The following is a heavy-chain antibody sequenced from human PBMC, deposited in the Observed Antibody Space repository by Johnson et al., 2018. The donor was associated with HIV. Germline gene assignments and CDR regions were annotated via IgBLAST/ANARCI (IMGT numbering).Heavy chain of an antibody. J-gene: IGHJ3*02. CDR1: GFTFSDYY. CDR3: ARDGDYYDSNGGDAFDI. Sequence: QVQLVESGGGVVQPGRSLRLSCAASGFTFSDYYMSWIRQAPGKGLEWVSYISGSGNSIYYADSVKGRFTISRDNAKNSLYLQMNSLRAEDTAVYYCARDGDYYDSNGGDAFDIWGQGTMVTVSS. D-gene: IGHD3-22*01. V-gene: IGHV3-11*04. CDR2: ISGSGNSI.